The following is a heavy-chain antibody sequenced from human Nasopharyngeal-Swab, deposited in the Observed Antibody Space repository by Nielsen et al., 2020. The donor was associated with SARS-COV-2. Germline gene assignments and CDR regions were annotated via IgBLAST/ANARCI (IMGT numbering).Heavy chain of an antibody. D-gene: IGHD6-19*01. CDR3: ARGSKQWLVRLSRYYCYGMDV. J-gene: IGHJ6*02. Sequence: WIRQPPGKGLEWIGEINHSGSTNYNPSLKSRVTISVDTSKNQFSLKLSSVTAADTAVYYCARGSKQWLVRLSRYYCYGMDVWGQGTTVTVSS. CDR2: INHSGST. V-gene: IGHV4-34*01.